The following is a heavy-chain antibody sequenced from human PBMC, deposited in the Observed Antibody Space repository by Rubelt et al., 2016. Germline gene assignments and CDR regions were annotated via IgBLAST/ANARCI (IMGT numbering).Heavy chain of an antibody. D-gene: IGHD6-6*01. V-gene: IGHV4-59*08. J-gene: IGHJ4*02. CDR2: VHYTGST. CDR1: GGSISDYH. Sequence: QVKLQESGPGLVKPSETLSLTCTVSGGSISDYHWSWIRQPPGKGLEWIGYVHYTGSTNYNPSLESRVVISVDTSKNQFSLRLSSVTAADTAVYYCARLSSSSGIDYWGQGILVTVSS. CDR3: ARLSSSSGIDY.